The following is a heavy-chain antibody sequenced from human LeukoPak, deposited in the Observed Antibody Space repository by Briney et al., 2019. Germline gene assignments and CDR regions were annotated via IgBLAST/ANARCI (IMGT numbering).Heavy chain of an antibody. CDR1: ACIISSYA. D-gene: IGHD6-13*01. J-gene: IGHJ4*02. V-gene: IGHV3-23*01. Sequence: GGSLRLSCGASACIISSYAVTGGRQPPGRGVDWGLTIGGSGDTRSYAASVKGGFITSADISTNTLLLLRNSLRAEDTAVYYCAKAGGAYSTSWYLYFDCWGQGTLVTVSS. CDR3: AKAGGAYSTSWYLYFDC. CDR2: IGGSGDTR.